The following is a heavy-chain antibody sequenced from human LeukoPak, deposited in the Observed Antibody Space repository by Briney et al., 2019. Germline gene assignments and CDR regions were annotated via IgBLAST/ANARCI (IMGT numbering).Heavy chain of an antibody. J-gene: IGHJ4*02. CDR3: ARNPVTGSNPKFDY. Sequence: SETLSLTCAVYGGSFSGYYWSWIRQPPGKGLVWIGEINHSGSTNYNPSLKSRVTISVDTSKNQFSLKLSSVTAADTAVYYCARNPVTGSNPKFDYWGQGTLVTVSS. V-gene: IGHV4-34*01. CDR1: GGSFSGYY. D-gene: IGHD3-9*01. CDR2: INHSGST.